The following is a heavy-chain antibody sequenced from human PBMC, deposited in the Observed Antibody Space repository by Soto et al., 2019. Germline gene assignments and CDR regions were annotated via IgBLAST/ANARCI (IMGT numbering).Heavy chain of an antibody. D-gene: IGHD2-2*01. V-gene: IGHV4-34*01. J-gene: IGHJ5*02. CDR2: INHSGST. CDR3: ARGLPRFLDIVVVPAAHPIARGNWFDP. CDR1: GGSFSSYY. Sequence: SETLSLTCAVYGGSFSSYYWSWIRQPPGKGLEWIGEINHSGSTNYNPSLKSRVTISVDTSKNQFSLKLGSVTAADTAVYYCARGLPRFLDIVVVPAAHPIARGNWFDPWGQGTLVTVSS.